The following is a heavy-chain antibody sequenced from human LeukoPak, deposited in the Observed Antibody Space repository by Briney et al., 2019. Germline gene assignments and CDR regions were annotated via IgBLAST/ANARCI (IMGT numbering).Heavy chain of an antibody. CDR1: GGSITSYY. Sequence: SETLSLTCTVSGGSITSYYWSWIRQPAGKGLEWIGRIHTSGSTNYNSSLKSRVTMSVDMSKNQFSLKLNFVTAADTAVYYCAPDYYGSGSVDAFDIWGQGTMVTVSS. V-gene: IGHV4-4*07. CDR2: IHTSGST. CDR3: APDYYGSGSVDAFDI. D-gene: IGHD3-10*01. J-gene: IGHJ3*02.